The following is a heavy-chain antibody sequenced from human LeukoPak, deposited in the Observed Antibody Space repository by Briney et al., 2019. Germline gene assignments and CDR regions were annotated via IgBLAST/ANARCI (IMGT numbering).Heavy chain of an antibody. CDR3: AGTYYGFWSGYYPHYYYYYMDV. J-gene: IGHJ6*03. V-gene: IGHV4-59*01. D-gene: IGHD3-3*01. CDR2: IYYSGST. CDR1: GGSISSYY. Sequence: PSETLSLTCTVSGGSISSYYWSWIRQPPGKGLEWIGYIYYSGSTNYNPSFKSRVTISVDTSKNQFSLKLSSVTAADTAVYYCAGTYYGFWSGYYPHYYYYYMDVWGKGTTVTVSS.